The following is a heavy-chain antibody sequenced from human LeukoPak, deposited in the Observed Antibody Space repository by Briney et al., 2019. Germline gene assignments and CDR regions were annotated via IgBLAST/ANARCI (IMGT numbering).Heavy chain of an antibody. J-gene: IGHJ3*02. Sequence: GGSLRLSCAASGFTFSSYAMSWVRQAPGKGLEWVSAISGSGGSTYYADSVKGRFTISRDSSKNTLYLQMNSLRAEDTAVYYCARLILQERARGSLGAFDIWGQGTMVTVSS. CDR1: GFTFSSYA. CDR2: ISGSGGST. D-gene: IGHD5-12*01. V-gene: IGHV3-23*01. CDR3: ARLILQERARGSLGAFDI.